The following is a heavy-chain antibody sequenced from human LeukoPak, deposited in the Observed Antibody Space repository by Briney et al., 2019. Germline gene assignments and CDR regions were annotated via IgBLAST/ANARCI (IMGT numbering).Heavy chain of an antibody. CDR3: TRPPYCSGGSCLPI. J-gene: IGHJ4*02. V-gene: IGHV3-73*01. Sequence: GGSLKLSCAASGFTFSGSAMHWVRQASGKGLEWVGRIRSKANSYATAYAASVKGRFTISRDDSKNTAYPQMNSLKTEDTAVYYCTRPPYCSGGSCLPIWGQGTLVTVSS. CDR2: IRSKANSYAT. CDR1: GFTFSGSA. D-gene: IGHD2-15*01.